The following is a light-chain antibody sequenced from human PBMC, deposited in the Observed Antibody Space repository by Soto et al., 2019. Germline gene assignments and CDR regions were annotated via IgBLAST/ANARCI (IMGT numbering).Light chain of an antibody. CDR3: QQRRTWPLT. Sequence: EIVLTHSPATLSLSPGERATLSCRASQSVSSSLAWYQQKPGQAPRVLIYDATNRATGIPARFSGSGSGTDFTLTISSLEPEDFAVYYCQQRRTWPLTFGGGTKVDIK. CDR1: QSVSSS. V-gene: IGKV3-11*01. J-gene: IGKJ4*01. CDR2: DAT.